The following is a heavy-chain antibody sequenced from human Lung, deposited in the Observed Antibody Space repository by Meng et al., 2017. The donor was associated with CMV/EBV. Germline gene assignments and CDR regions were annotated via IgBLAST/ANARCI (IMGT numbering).Heavy chain of an antibody. CDR1: GFTFNFYG. J-gene: IGHJ4*02. Sequence: GGSLRLXCAASGFTFNFYGMHWVRQAPGKGLECVAFIPHDGSNKYYSESVKGRFTISRDNYENTLYLQMNSLRAEDMAVYYCAKDQRYSSGSDYWGQGMLVNGAS. CDR3: AKDQRYSSGSDY. CDR2: IPHDGSNK. D-gene: IGHD2-15*01. V-gene: IGHV3-30*02.